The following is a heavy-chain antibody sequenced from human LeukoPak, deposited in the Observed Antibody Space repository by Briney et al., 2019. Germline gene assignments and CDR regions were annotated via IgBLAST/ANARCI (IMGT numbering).Heavy chain of an antibody. J-gene: IGHJ6*02. CDR1: GYTFTGHY. D-gene: IGHD3-22*01. CDR2: INPNSGGT. V-gene: IGHV1-2*06. Sequence: ASVKVPCKASGYTFTGHYMHWVRQAPGQGLEWMGRINPNSGGTNYAQKFQGRVTMTRDTSISTAYMELSRLRSDDTAVYYCARVPVIYDSSGYYYGGDYYGMDVWGQGTTVTVSS. CDR3: ARVPVIYDSSGYYYGGDYYGMDV.